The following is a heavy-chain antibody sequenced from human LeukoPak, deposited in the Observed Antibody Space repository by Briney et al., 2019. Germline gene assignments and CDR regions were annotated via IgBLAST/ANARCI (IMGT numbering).Heavy chain of an antibody. CDR1: GFTFSSYE. V-gene: IGHV3-48*03. CDR2: ISSSSSTI. CDR3: ARDGWL. D-gene: IGHD3-22*01. J-gene: IGHJ4*02. Sequence: PGGSLRLSYAASGFTFSSYEMNWVRQAPGKGLEWVSYISSSSSTIYYADSVKGRFTISRDNAKNSLYLQMNSLRDDDTAVYYCARDGWLRGQGTLVTVSS.